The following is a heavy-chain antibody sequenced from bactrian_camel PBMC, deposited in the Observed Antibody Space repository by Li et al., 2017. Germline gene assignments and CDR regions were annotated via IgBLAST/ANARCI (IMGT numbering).Heavy chain of an antibody. Sequence: VQLVESGGGLVQPGGSLRLSCAASGFTFSSYYMSWVRQAPGKGLEWVSSITSGGGTTYYANSVKGRFTISRDDAKNSVYLQLNSLKTEDTAMYYCAKVRFGLERASFDYWGQGTQVTVS. J-gene: IGHJ4*01. CDR2: ITSGGGTT. D-gene: IGHD1*01. V-gene: IGHV3S40*01. CDR3: AKVRFGLERASFDY. CDR1: GFTFSSYY.